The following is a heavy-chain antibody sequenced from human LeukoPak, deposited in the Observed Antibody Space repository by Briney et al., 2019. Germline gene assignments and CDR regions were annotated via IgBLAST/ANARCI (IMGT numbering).Heavy chain of an antibody. D-gene: IGHD6-13*01. Sequence: SETLSPTCTVSGGAISRGSYYWGWIRQPPGKGLEWIGSIYHSGSTYYNPSLKSRVTISVDTSKNQFSLKLTSVTAADTAVYYCARHGGSNWYVNWFDPWGQGILVTVSS. J-gene: IGHJ5*02. CDR3: ARHGGSNWYVNWFDP. CDR1: GGAISRGSYY. V-gene: IGHV4-39*01. CDR2: IYHSGST.